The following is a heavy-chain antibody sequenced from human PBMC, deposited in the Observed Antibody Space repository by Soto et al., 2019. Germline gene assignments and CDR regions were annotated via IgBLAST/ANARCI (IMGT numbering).Heavy chain of an antibody. CDR1: GFTFNNYG. Sequence: QVQLVESGGGVVQPGGSLRLSCAASGFTFNNYGMHWVRQAPGKGLEWVAVIWNDGSGYYYANSVKGRFTISRDNSKNTLYLQMSSLRAEDTAVYFCARRQTSPPTRGAAAARGGMDVWGQGTTVTVSS. J-gene: IGHJ6*02. D-gene: IGHD6-13*01. V-gene: IGHV3-33*01. CDR2: IWNDGSGY. CDR3: ARRQTSPPTRGAAAARGGMDV.